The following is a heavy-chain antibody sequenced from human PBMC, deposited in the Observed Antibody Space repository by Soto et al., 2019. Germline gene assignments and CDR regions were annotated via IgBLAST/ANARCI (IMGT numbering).Heavy chain of an antibody. Sequence: LSLTCAISGDSVSSNTAAWNWIRSSPSRGLEWLGRTYYRSNWRHDYAVSVKSRITVNPDTSKNHFSLQLNSVTPDDTAVYYCARGVAGTGFDLWGQGTLVTVSS. J-gene: IGHJ4*02. D-gene: IGHD6-19*01. CDR3: ARGVAGTGFDL. CDR1: GDSVSSNTAA. CDR2: TYYRSNWRH. V-gene: IGHV6-1*01.